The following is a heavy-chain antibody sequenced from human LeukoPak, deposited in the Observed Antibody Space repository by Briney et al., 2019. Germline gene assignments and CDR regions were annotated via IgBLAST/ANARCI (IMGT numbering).Heavy chain of an antibody. D-gene: IGHD6-13*01. CDR2: INHSGST. J-gene: IGHJ4*02. V-gene: IGHV4-34*01. Sequence: PSETLSLTCAVYGGSFSGYYWSWIRQSPGKGLEWIGEINHSGSTNYNPSLKSRVTISVDTSKNQFSLKLSSVTAADTAVYYCARQESGVGAAAKKPLDYWGQGTLVTVSS. CDR1: GGSFSGYY. CDR3: ARQESGVGAAAKKPLDY.